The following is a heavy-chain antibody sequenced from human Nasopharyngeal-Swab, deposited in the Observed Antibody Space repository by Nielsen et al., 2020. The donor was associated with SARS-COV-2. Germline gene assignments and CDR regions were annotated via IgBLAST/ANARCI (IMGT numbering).Heavy chain of an antibody. J-gene: IGHJ4*02. D-gene: IGHD6-19*01. CDR3: AKDADSSGWFPYYFDY. CDR2: ISGSGGTT. V-gene: IGHV3-23*01. Sequence: GESLKISCAASGFTFSSYAMSWVRQAPGKGLEWVSAISGSGGTTYYADSVKGRFTISRDNSKNTLYLQMNSLRAEDTAVYYCAKDADSSGWFPYYFDYWGQGTLVTVSS. CDR1: GFTFSSYA.